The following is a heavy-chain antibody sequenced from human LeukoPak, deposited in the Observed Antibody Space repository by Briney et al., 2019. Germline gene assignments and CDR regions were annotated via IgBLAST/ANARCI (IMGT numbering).Heavy chain of an antibody. Sequence: GASLRLSCAASGFTFSSYAMSWVRQAPGKGLEWVSAISGSGGSTYYADSVKGRFTISRDNSKNTLYLQMNSLRAEDTAVYYCAMGRVRSWHYYYYGMDVWGQGTTVTVSS. CDR2: ISGSGGST. J-gene: IGHJ6*02. CDR3: AMGRVRSWHYYYYGMDV. CDR1: GFTFSSYA. D-gene: IGHD6-13*01. V-gene: IGHV3-23*01.